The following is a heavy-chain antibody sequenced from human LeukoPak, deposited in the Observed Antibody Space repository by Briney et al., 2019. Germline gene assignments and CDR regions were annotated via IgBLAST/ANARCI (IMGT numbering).Heavy chain of an antibody. V-gene: IGHV4-39*01. D-gene: IGHD6-13*01. CDR3: ASGGSSSWYRWFDP. CDR2: ISYSGST. Sequence: SETLSLTCTVSGGSVSSGSYYWGWIRQPPGKGLECIGDISYSGSTYYNPSLKSRVTISVDASKNQFSLKLSSVTATDTAVYYCASGGSSSWYRWFDPWGQGTLVTVSS. CDR1: GGSVSSGSYY. J-gene: IGHJ5*02.